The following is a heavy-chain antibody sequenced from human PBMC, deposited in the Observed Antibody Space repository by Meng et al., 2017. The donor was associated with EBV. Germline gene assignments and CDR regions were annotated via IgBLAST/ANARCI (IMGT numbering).Heavy chain of an antibody. V-gene: IGHV4-4*07. D-gene: IGHD3-22*01. CDR2: IYTSGST. Sequence: VQLQGAGPGLVKPSETLSLPCTVAGGSISSYYWSLIRHPAGKGLEWIGRIYTSGSTNYNPSLKSRVTMSVDTSKNQFSLKLSSVTAADTAVYYCARGGLYYYDSSGHFDYWGQGTLVTVSS. CDR3: ARGGLYYYDSSGHFDY. J-gene: IGHJ4*02. CDR1: GGSISSYY.